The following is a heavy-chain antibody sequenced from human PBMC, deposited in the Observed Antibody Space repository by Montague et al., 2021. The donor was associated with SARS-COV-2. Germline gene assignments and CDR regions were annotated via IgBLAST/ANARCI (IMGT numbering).Heavy chain of an antibody. CDR1: GGAISSSSYY. V-gene: IGHV4-39*07. CDR2: IYHSGST. Sequence: SETLSLTCTVSGGAISSSSYYWGWIRQPPGKGLEWIGSIYHSGSTYYNPSLKSRVTISVGTSKNQFSLKLSSVTAADTAVYYCARDCYDYGSGSYQRWFDPWGQGTLVTVSS. J-gene: IGHJ5*02. CDR3: ARDCYDYGSGSYQRWFDP. D-gene: IGHD3-10*01.